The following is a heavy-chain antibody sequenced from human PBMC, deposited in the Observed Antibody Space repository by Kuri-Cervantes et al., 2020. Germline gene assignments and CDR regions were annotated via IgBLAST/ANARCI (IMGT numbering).Heavy chain of an antibody. D-gene: IGHD3-10*01. Sequence: LRLSCAVYGGSFSGYYWSWIRQPPGRGLEWIGEINHSGSTNYNPSLKSRVTISVDTSKNQFSLKLSSVTAADTAVYYCARGDYGSGSYYYYYYYMDVWGKGTTVTVSS. CDR1: GGSFSGYY. V-gene: IGHV4-34*01. CDR3: ARGDYGSGSYYYYYYYMDV. J-gene: IGHJ6*03. CDR2: INHSGST.